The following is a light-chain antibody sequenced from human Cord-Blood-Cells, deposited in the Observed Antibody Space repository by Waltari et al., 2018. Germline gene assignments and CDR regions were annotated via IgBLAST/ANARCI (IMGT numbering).Light chain of an antibody. CDR3: QVWDSSSDHYV. J-gene: IGLJ1*01. CDR1: HLGSKS. Sequence: SYVLTQPPSASVAPGKTARITCGGNHLGSKSLHSYQQKPGQAPVRVIYYDSDRPSGIPERFSGSNSGNTATLTISRVEAGDEADYYCQVWDSSSDHYVFGTGTKVTVL. CDR2: YDS. V-gene: IGLV3-21*04.